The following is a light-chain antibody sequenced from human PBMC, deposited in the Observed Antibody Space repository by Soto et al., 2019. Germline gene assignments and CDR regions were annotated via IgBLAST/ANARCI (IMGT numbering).Light chain of an antibody. J-gene: IGKJ3*01. CDR1: QTISGY. CDR3: QQSYFTTFT. V-gene: IGKV1-39*01. Sequence: IQMTQSPPSLSASVGDRVTITCRASQTISGYLNWYQQKPGKAPKLLISGASGLKSGGPSRCSGSGAGTDFTLTISNLQPEDVATYYCQQSYFTTFTFGPGTKVDVK. CDR2: GAS.